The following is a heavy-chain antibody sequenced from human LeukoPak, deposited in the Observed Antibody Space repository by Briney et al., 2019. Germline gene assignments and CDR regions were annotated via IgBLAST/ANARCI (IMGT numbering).Heavy chain of an antibody. Sequence: PGGSLRLSCAASGFTFSSYSMNWVRQAPGKGLEWVSVIYSGGSTYYADSVKGRFTISRDNSKNTLYLQMNSLRAEDTAVYYCARDSSVTKGAFDIWGQGTMVTVSS. D-gene: IGHD3-22*01. CDR1: GFTFSSYS. V-gene: IGHV3-66*01. J-gene: IGHJ3*02. CDR3: ARDSSVTKGAFDI. CDR2: IYSGGST.